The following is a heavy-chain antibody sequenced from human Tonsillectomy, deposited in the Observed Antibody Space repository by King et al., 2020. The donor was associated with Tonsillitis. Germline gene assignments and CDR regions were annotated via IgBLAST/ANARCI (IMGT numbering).Heavy chain of an antibody. CDR2: INHSGST. D-gene: IGHD6-6*01. J-gene: IGHJ4*02. CDR3: ARGGIADRMGY. Sequence: VQLQQWGAGLLKPSETLSLTCAVYGGSFSGYYWTWIRQPPGKGLEWIGEINHSGSTNYNPSLKSRVTISVDTSKNQFSLKLSSVTAADTAVYYCARGGIADRMGYWGQGTLVTVSS. V-gene: IGHV4-34*01. CDR1: GGSFSGYY.